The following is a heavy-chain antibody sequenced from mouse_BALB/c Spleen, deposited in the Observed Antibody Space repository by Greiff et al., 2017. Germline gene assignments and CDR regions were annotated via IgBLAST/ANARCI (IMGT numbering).Heavy chain of an antibody. Sequence: EVQVVESGGDLVKPGGSLKLSCAASGFTFSSYGMSWVRQTPDKRLEWVATISSGGSYTYYPDSVKGRFTISRDNAKNTLYLQMSSLKSEDTAMYYCARHEAYGNYVAWFAYWGQGTLVTGSA. CDR1: GFTFSSYG. V-gene: IGHV5-6*01. CDR3: ARHEAYGNYVAWFAY. D-gene: IGHD2-1*01. CDR2: ISSGGSYT. J-gene: IGHJ3*01.